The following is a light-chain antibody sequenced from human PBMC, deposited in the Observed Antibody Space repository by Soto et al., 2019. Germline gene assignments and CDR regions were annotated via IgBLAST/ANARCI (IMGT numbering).Light chain of an antibody. Sequence: QSALTQPPSVSGAPGLRVTISCTGSSSNIGAGYDVHWYQHLPGTAPKLLMYGNSNRPSGVPDRFSGSKSGTSASLAITGLQAEDEADYYCQSYDSSLSGWVFGGGTKLTVL. CDR2: GNS. V-gene: IGLV1-40*01. J-gene: IGLJ2*01. CDR3: QSYDSSLSGWV. CDR1: SSNIGAGYD.